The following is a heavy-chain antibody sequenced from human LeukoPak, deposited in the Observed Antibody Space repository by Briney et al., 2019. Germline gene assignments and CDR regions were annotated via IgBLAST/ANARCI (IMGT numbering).Heavy chain of an antibody. J-gene: IGHJ4*02. V-gene: IGHV3-21*01. CDR1: GFTFISYS. CDR2: ISSGSSYI. D-gene: IGHD1-26*01. Sequence: GGSLRLSCAASGFTFISYSMSWARRAPGKGLEWVSSISSGSSYIYYADSVNGRFTISRDNAKNSLYLQMNSLRAEDTAVYYCARDRSGSFPAIDYWGQGTLVTVSS. CDR3: ARDRSGSFPAIDY.